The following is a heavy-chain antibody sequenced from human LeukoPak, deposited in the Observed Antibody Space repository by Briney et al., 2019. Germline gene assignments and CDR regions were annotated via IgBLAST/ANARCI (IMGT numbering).Heavy chain of an antibody. J-gene: IGHJ5*02. CDR3: ARHGYGSVGNWLDP. CDR2: INHSGST. D-gene: IGHD3-10*01. V-gene: IGHV4-34*01. Sequence: SETLSLTCAVYGGSFNDYYWSWIRQPPGKGLEWIGEINHSGSTNYNPSLKSRVTISVDASINQFSLKMNSVTAADTAVYYCARHGYGSVGNWLDPWGQGTLVTVSS. CDR1: GGSFNDYY.